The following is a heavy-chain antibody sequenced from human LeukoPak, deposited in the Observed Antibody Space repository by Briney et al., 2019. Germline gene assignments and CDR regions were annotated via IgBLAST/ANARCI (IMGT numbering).Heavy chain of an antibody. D-gene: IGHD2-2*01. Sequence: SVTVSCTASGGTFSSYAISWVRQAPGQGLERMGRIIPILGIANYAQKFQGRVTITADKSTSTAYMELSSLRSEDTAVYYCASDGPRRYCSSTSCYHFDYWGQGTLVTVSS. J-gene: IGHJ4*02. CDR3: ASDGPRRYCSSTSCYHFDY. V-gene: IGHV1-69*04. CDR2: IIPILGIA. CDR1: GGTFSSYA.